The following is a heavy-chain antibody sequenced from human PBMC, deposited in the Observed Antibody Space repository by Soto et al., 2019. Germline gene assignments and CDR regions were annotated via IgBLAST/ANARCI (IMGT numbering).Heavy chain of an antibody. J-gene: IGHJ3*02. V-gene: IGHV4-39*01. CDR1: GGSISGSDYY. CDR2: LYYSGIT. D-gene: IGHD2-21*02. CDR3: GRHLSQIVGVTAIPIGFDI. Sequence: SETLSLTCTVSGGSISGSDYYWGWIRQPPGKGLEWIGSLYYSGITYYNPSLKSRVTISVDTSKNHFSLKLRSVTAADAAVYYCGRHLSQIVGVTAIPIGFDIWGQGTMVTVSS.